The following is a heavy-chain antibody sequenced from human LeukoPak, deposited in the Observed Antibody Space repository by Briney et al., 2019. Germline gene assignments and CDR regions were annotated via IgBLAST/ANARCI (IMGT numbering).Heavy chain of an antibody. Sequence: SDPLSLPCTVCGGSISSYYWSWLRQPPGKGLEGLGYIYYSGSTNYNPSLKRRVTISVDTSTNQFSLKLTSVTAADTAVYYCARDSSGWSSGPYYYGMDVWGQGTTVTVSS. D-gene: IGHD6-13*01. CDR1: GGSISSYY. CDR2: IYYSGST. J-gene: IGHJ6*02. V-gene: IGHV4-59*12. CDR3: ARDSSGWSSGPYYYGMDV.